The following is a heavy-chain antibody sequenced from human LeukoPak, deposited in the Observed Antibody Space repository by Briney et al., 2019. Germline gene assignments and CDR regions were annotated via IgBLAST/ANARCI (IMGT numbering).Heavy chain of an antibody. CDR3: ATQWRAVAGTGPAFDY. V-gene: IGHV4-31*03. J-gene: IGHJ4*02. CDR1: GGSISSGGYY. D-gene: IGHD6-19*01. CDR2: IYYSGST. Sequence: SETLSLTCTVSGGSISSGGYYWRWIRQHPGKGLEWIVYIYYSGSTYYNPSLKSRVTISVDTSKNQFSLKLSSVTAADTAVYYCATQWRAVAGTGPAFDYWGQGTLVTVSS.